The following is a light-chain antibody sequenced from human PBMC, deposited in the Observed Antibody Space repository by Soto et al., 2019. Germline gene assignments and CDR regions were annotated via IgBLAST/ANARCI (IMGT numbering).Light chain of an antibody. J-gene: IGKJ5*01. CDR3: HVYNNGTLG. V-gene: IGKV1-27*01. Sequence: DIRVTQCASSLSASEGDRDTITCRASQRVXSYLNWYQQKPGKAPKFLXYHASTLQSRGPSRLSGGGSGTEFTLTISGLQIEDVANYYCHVYNNGTLGVGQGTRLEIK. CDR2: HAS. CDR1: QRVXSY.